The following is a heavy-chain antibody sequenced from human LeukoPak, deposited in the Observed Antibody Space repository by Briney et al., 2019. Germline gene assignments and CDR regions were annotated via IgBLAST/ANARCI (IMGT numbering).Heavy chain of an antibody. CDR3: ARDPHSSGWSY. V-gene: IGHV3-30-3*01. CDR2: ISYVGSNK. J-gene: IGHJ4*02. Sequence: GRSLRLSCPASGFTFSSYAMHWVRQAAGKGLEWVAVISYVGSNKYYADSVKGRFTISRDNSKNTLYLQMNSLRAEDTAVYYCARDPHSSGWSYWGQGTLVTVSS. D-gene: IGHD6-19*01. CDR1: GFTFSSYA.